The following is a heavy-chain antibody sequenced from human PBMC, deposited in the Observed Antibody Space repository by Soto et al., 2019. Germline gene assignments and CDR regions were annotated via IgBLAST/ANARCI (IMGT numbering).Heavy chain of an antibody. J-gene: IGHJ4*02. Sequence: GGSLRLSCAASGFTFSSYAMSWVRQAPGKGLEWVSAISGSGGSTYYADSVKGRFTISGDTSKNTRYLQMNSLRAEDTAVYDCAIDRITIFGVVSPIPPFDYWGQGTLVTVSS. D-gene: IGHD3-3*01. CDR1: GFTFSSYA. CDR2: ISGSGGST. V-gene: IGHV3-23*01. CDR3: AIDRITIFGVVSPIPPFDY.